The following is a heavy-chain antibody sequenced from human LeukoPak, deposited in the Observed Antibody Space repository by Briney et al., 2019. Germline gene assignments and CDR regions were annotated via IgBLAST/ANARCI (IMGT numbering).Heavy chain of an antibody. V-gene: IGHV4-30-4*01. CDR1: GGSISSGDYY. CDR2: IYYSGST. CDR3: ARDRRCSGGSCYTDY. Sequence: SETLSLTCTVSGGSISSGDYYWSWIRQPPGKGLEWIGYIYYSGSTYYNPSLKSRVTISVDTSKNQFSLKLSSVTAAETAVYYCARDRRCSGGSCYTDYWGQGTLVTVSS. J-gene: IGHJ4*02. D-gene: IGHD2-15*01.